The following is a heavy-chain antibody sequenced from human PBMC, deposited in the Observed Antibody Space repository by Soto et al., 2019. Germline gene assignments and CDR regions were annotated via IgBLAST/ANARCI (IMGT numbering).Heavy chain of an antibody. CDR3: ASPYYYDSSGYYSSNDYYFDY. V-gene: IGHV1-69*06. Sequence: SVKVSCKASGGTFSSYAISWVRQAPGQGLEWMGGIIPIFGTANYAQKFQGRVTITADKSTSTDYMELSSLRSEDTAVYYCASPYYYDSSGYYSSNDYYFDYWGQGTLVTVSS. CDR2: IIPIFGTA. CDR1: GGTFSSYA. J-gene: IGHJ4*02. D-gene: IGHD3-22*01.